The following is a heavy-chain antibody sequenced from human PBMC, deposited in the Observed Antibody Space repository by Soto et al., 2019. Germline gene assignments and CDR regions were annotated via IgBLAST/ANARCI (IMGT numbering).Heavy chain of an antibody. CDR1: GYSFTNYL. J-gene: IGHJ6*02. D-gene: IGHD2-15*01. CDR2: IYPGDSDT. V-gene: IGHV5-51*01. CDR3: ARHRYCSGGSCYSYDYYYGMDV. Sequence: PGGALKISRKGSGYSFTNYLIGWGGQMPGKSLEGKGIIYPGDSDTRYSPSFQGQVTISADKSISTAYLQWSSLKASDTAMYYCARHRYCSGGSCYSYDYYYGMDVWGQGTTVTVSS.